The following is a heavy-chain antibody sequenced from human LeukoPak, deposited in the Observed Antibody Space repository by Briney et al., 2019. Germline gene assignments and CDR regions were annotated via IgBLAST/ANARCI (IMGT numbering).Heavy chain of an antibody. CDR3: ASRGIHGIGSFDI. Sequence: GGSLRLSCAASGFTFSSYGMHWVRQAPGKGLEWVAFIRYNGTNKYYADSVKGRFTISRDNSKNTLYLQMNSLRAEDTAVYYCASRGIHGIGSFDIWGQGTMVTVSS. J-gene: IGHJ3*02. V-gene: IGHV3-30*02. CDR2: IRYNGTNK. D-gene: IGHD1-20*01. CDR1: GFTFSSYG.